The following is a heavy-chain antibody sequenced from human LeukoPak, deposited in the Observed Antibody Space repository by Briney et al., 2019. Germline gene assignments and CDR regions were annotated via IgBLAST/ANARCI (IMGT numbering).Heavy chain of an antibody. CDR3: AGVLRFLEWSTNFDY. CDR2: INPNSGGT. CDR1: GYTFTGYY. J-gene: IGHJ4*02. D-gene: IGHD3-3*01. V-gene: IGHV1-2*06. Sequence: GASVKVSCKASGYTFTGYYMHWVRQAPGQGLEWIGRINPNSGGTNYAQKFQGRVTMTRDTSISTAYMELSRLRSDDTAVYYCAGVLRFLEWSTNFDYWGQGTLVTVSS.